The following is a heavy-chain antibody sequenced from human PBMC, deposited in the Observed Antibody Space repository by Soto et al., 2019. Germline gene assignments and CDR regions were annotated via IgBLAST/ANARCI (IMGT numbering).Heavy chain of an antibody. CDR3: ARGQFHHVSNYYYAWDV. Sequence: QVQLVQSGAEVKKPGSSVKVSCKASGWTFSSYAISWVRQAPGQGLEWMGGFIPMFNRPHSARKFQGRVTITADEAKSTAYMNLSSLRYEDTAVYYCARGQFHHVSNYYYAWDVWGQGTTVTVSS. CDR1: GWTFSSYA. CDR2: FIPMFNRP. V-gene: IGHV1-69*01. J-gene: IGHJ6*02.